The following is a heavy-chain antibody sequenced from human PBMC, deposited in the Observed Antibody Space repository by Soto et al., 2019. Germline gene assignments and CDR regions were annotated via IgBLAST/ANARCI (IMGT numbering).Heavy chain of an antibody. D-gene: IGHD3-10*01. CDR2: INVYNGNT. V-gene: IGHV1-18*01. Sequence: ASVKVSCKASGYTFTNYGISWVRQAPGQGLEWMGWINVYNGNTKYAQKVQGRVTMTTDTSASTAYMELRSLRSDDTAVYYCARGVGSGSYYNQYNWFDPWGQGTLVTVSS. J-gene: IGHJ5*02. CDR3: ARGVGSGSYYNQYNWFDP. CDR1: GYTFTNYG.